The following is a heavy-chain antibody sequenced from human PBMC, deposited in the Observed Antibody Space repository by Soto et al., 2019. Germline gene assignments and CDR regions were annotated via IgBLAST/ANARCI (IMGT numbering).Heavy chain of an antibody. CDR3: AHSFISYSYGQSFDY. D-gene: IGHD5-18*01. CDR2: IYWDDDK. J-gene: IGHJ4*02. Sequence: SVPTLVNPTQTLTLTCTVSGFSLSTSGLGVGWIRQPPGKALEWLALIYWDDDKRYSPSLKSRLTITKDTSKNQVVLTMTNMDPVDTATYYCAHSFISYSYGQSFDYWGQGTLVTVSS. V-gene: IGHV2-5*02. CDR1: GFSLSTSGLG.